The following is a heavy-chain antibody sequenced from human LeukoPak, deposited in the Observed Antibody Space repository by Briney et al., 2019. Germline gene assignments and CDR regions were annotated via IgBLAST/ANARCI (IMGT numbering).Heavy chain of an antibody. D-gene: IGHD4-23*01. V-gene: IGHV3-48*03. Sequence: GGSLRLSCAASGFTFSSYEMNWVRQAPGKGLEWVSYISSSGSTIYYADSVKGRFTISRDNAKKSLYLQMNSLRAEGTSVYYCATSSYGGNFGLFDYWGQGILVTVSS. CDR2: ISSSGSTI. CDR1: GFTFSSYE. J-gene: IGHJ4*02. CDR3: ATSSYGGNFGLFDY.